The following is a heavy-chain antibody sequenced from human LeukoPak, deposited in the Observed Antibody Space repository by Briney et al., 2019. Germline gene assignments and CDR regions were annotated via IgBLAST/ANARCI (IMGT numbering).Heavy chain of an antibody. CDR1: GFTFGNYW. CDR2: IKQDGSEK. CDR3: ARYSNSGPIEY. J-gene: IGHJ4*02. Sequence: GGSLILSCAVSGFTFGNYWMSWVRQAPGKGLEWVANIKQDGSEKHYGDSVRGRFTISRDNAKNSLYLQMSSLGVDDTAVYYCARYSNSGPIEYWGQGTLVTVSS. V-gene: IGHV3-7*01. D-gene: IGHD2-15*01.